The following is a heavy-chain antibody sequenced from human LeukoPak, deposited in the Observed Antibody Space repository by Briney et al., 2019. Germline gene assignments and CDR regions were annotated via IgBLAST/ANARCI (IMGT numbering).Heavy chain of an antibody. CDR1: GFTFSSYA. D-gene: IGHD3-10*01. J-gene: IGHJ4*02. Sequence: PGGSLRLSCAASGFTFSSYAMSWVRQAPGKGLEWVAVISYDGSNKYYADSAKGRFTISRDNSKTTLYLQMNSLRAEDTAVYYCAKDLLYGSGSYSDYWGQGTLVTVSS. CDR2: ISYDGSNK. V-gene: IGHV3-30*18. CDR3: AKDLLYGSGSYSDY.